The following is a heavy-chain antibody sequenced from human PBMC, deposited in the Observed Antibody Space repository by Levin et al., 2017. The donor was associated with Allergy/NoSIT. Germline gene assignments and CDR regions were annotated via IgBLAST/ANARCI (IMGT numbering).Heavy chain of an antibody. CDR2: IKSKIDGGTA. CDR3: TIDNPLYGDYVADSDY. J-gene: IGHJ4*02. Sequence: SCAASGLTFNNAWMSWVRQAPGKGLEWVGRIKSKIDGGTADYAAPVKGRFSISRDDSENTLFLQMNSLKTEDTAVYYCTIDNPLYGDYVADSDYWGQGILVTVSS. D-gene: IGHD4-17*01. CDR1: GLTFNNAW. V-gene: IGHV3-15*01.